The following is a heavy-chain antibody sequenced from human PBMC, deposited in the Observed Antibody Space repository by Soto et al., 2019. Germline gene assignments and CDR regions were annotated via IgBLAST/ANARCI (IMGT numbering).Heavy chain of an antibody. CDR2: IYYSGIS. J-gene: IGHJ6*01. V-gene: IGHV4-31*03. Sequence: NLSETLSLTCTVSGGSTSSGGFYWSWIRQHPGKGLEWIGYIYYSGISYYNPSLKSRVSISLDTSRNQFSMTLNSVTAADTAVYYCARNDYTYGMDVWGQGATVTVSS. CDR3: ARNDYTYGMDV. CDR1: GGSTSSGGFY. D-gene: IGHD5-12*01.